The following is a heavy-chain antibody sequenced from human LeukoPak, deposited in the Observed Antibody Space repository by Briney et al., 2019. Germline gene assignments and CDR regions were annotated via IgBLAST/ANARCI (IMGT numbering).Heavy chain of an antibody. J-gene: IGHJ4*02. V-gene: IGHV1-46*01. Sequence: ASVKVSCKASGGTFSSYAISWVRQAPGQGLEWMGIINPSGGSTSYAQKFQGRVTMTRDTSTSTVYMELSSLRSEDTAVYYCARAGGLTMIVVVLDYWGQGTLVTVSS. CDR3: ARAGGLTMIVVVLDY. CDR1: GGTFSSYA. D-gene: IGHD3-22*01. CDR2: INPSGGST.